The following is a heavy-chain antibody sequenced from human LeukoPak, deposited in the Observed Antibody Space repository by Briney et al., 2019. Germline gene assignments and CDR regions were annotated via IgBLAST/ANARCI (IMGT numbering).Heavy chain of an antibody. D-gene: IGHD2-15*01. CDR3: ATEGFCSGGSCLDH. CDR2: ISSGGSTI. J-gene: IGHJ4*02. Sequence: GRTLRLSSSASGWSLSDYYISCIPQAQGKGLEWVSSISSGGSTIFYADSVKGRFTISRDNANNSLYLQMDNLRVDDTAIYYCATEGFCSGGSCLDHWGQGTLVTVSS. CDR1: GWSLSDYY. V-gene: IGHV3-11*01.